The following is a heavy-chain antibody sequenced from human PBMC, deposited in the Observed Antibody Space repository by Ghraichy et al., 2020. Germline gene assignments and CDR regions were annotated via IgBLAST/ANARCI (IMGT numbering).Heavy chain of an antibody. D-gene: IGHD6-13*01. Sequence: GGSLRLSCAASGITFSSYVMNWVRQAPGKGLEWVATISGSGETTYYTDSVKGRFTISRDNSKNTLSLQMNSLRAEDTAIYYCAKDQSSRPLDYWGQGTLVTVSS. CDR2: ISGSGETT. CDR1: GITFSSYV. J-gene: IGHJ4*02. V-gene: IGHV3-23*01. CDR3: AKDQSSRPLDY.